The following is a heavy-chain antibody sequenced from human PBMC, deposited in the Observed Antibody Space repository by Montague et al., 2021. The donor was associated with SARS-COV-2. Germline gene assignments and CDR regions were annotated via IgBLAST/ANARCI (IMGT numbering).Heavy chain of an antibody. CDR3: TRGIVSYKTGY. CDR1: DGSVISTYPH. J-gene: IGHJ4*02. D-gene: IGHD1-26*01. V-gene: IGHV4-61*01. CDR2: LFHIDTA. Sequence: SETLSLTCTVSDGSVISTYPHWHWVRQSPGRGLEWIGGYLFHIDTADYNASLRSRVTISVDTSKNQFSLKLTSVTAADTAVYYCTRGIVSYKTGYWGQGIQVTVSS.